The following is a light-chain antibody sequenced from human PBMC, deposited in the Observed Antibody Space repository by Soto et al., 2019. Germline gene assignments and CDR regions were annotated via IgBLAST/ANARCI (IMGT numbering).Light chain of an antibody. Sequence: DIQMTQSPSSLSASVEDRVIITCRASQSISNHLNWYQQKPGKAPKLLIFAASSLQSGVPSRFSGSRSAPDFTLTISSLQPEDFATYYCQQSDRSPPTFGQATNVE. J-gene: IGKJ1*01. CDR3: QQSDRSPPT. CDR2: AAS. CDR1: QSISNH. V-gene: IGKV1-39*01.